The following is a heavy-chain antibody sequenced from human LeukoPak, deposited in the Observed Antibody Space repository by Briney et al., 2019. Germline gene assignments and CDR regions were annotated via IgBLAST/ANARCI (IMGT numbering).Heavy chain of an antibody. CDR1: GFIFSTYG. CDR3: AKDRAFGQFLWGNDY. CDR2: IRNDGSDK. V-gene: IGHV3-30*02. Sequence: GGSPRLSCAASGFIFSTYGMHWVRQAPGKGLEWVAFIRNDGSDKYYAVSVKGRFTISRDNSKNTLYLQMNSLRAEDTALYYCAKDRAFGQFLWGNDYWGQGTLVTVSS. J-gene: IGHJ4*02. D-gene: IGHD3-10*01.